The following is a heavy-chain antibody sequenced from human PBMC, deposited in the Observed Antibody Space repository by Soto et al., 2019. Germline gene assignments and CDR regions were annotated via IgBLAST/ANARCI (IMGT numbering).Heavy chain of an antibody. D-gene: IGHD2-8*02. CDR1: GFTFRSYW. Sequence: EVHLVESGGGLVQPGGSLRLSCATSGFTFRSYWMTWVRQAPGKGLEWVASIKQDGSEDHYVDSVKGRFTISRDNAENSQYLQMNSLKVDDTAVYYCARDPGRRFDYWGPGTLVPISS. CDR3: ARDPGRRFDY. V-gene: IGHV3-7*03. J-gene: IGHJ4*02. CDR2: IKQDGSED.